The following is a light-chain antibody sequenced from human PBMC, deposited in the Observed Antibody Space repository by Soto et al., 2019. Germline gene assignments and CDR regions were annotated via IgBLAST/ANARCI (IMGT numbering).Light chain of an antibody. V-gene: IGKV3D-15*01. Sequence: EIVVTELSATLSVSPGERSTLSCGASQSVSSNLAWCQQRPGQAPRLLIYGASTRAAGIPDRFSGSGSGTDFTLTITRLEPEDSAVYFCQQYTGPPTTFGQGTRLEIK. CDR2: GAS. CDR3: QQYTGPPTT. J-gene: IGKJ5*01. CDR1: QSVSSN.